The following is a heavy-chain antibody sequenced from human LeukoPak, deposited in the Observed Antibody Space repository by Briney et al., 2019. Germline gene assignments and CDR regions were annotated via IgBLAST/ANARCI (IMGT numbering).Heavy chain of an antibody. CDR3: AKDRSGFSNWFDP. D-gene: IGHD3-3*01. J-gene: IGHJ5*02. CDR1: GFTFSSYA. V-gene: IGHV3-23*01. CDR2: IRGSGGST. Sequence: PGGSLRLSCAASGFTFSSYAMSSVRQAPGKGLEWVSTIRGSGGSTYSADSVKGRFIISRDNSKNTLFLQMNSLRAEDTAVYYCAKDRSGFSNWFDPWGQGTLVTVSS.